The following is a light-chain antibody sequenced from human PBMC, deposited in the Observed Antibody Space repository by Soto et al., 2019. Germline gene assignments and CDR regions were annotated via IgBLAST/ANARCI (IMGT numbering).Light chain of an antibody. Sequence: DIPVTQYASSLSASFGDRVTTTCGASQGIKNYLAWYQQKPGEIPKLLIYAASTLESGIPPRFSGSGYGTDFNLTINNLQTEDVATYYCQRYYNAPFTFGGGTKVDI. J-gene: IGKJ4*01. CDR2: AAS. V-gene: IGKV1-27*01. CDR1: QGIKNY. CDR3: QRYYNAPFT.